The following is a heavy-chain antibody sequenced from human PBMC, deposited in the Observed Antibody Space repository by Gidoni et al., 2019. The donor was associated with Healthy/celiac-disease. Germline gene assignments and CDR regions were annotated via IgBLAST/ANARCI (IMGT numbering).Heavy chain of an antibody. CDR1: GGTFSSYA. CDR2: IIPIFGTA. V-gene: IGHV1-69*01. J-gene: IGHJ6*03. Sequence: QVQLVQSGAEVKKPGSSVTVSCKASGGTFSSYAISWVRQAPGQGLEWMGGIIPIFGTANYAQKFQGRVTITADESTSTAYMELSSLRSEDTAVYYCASPYSSSTYYYYMDVWGKGTTVTVSS. CDR3: ASPYSSSTYYYYMDV. D-gene: IGHD6-13*01.